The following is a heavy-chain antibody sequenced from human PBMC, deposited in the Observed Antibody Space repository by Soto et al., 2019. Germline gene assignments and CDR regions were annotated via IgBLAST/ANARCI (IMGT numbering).Heavy chain of an antibody. D-gene: IGHD6-6*01. CDR1: GGSISSYY. Sequence: SETLSLTCTVSGGSISSYYWSWIRQPPGKGLEWIGYIYYSGSTNYNPSLKSRVTISVDTSKNQFSLKLSSVTAADTAMYYCARGGLSDARPEYFQHWGQGTLVTVSS. CDR2: IYYSGST. CDR3: ARGGLSDARPEYFQH. V-gene: IGHV4-59*12. J-gene: IGHJ1*01.